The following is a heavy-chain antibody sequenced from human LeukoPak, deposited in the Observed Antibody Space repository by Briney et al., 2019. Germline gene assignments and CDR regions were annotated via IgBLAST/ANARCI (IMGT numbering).Heavy chain of an antibody. Sequence: GASVKVSCKASGYTFISYCMHWVRQAPGQGLEWMGIINPSGGSTIYAQKFQGRVTITADKSTSTAYMELSSLRSEDTAVYYCARAAEGPYCSGGSCYSFYNYWGQGTLVTVSS. CDR2: INPSGGST. CDR3: ARAAEGPYCSGGSCYSFYNY. D-gene: IGHD2-15*01. J-gene: IGHJ4*02. CDR1: GYTFISYC. V-gene: IGHV1-46*01.